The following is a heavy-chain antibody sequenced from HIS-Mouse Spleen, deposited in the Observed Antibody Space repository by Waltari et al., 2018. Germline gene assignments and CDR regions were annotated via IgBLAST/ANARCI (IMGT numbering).Heavy chain of an antibody. V-gene: IGHV3-30*18. CDR2: IADDGSNK. Sequence: QVQLVESGGGVVQPGRSLRLSCAASGFTFSSYGMHWVRQAPGKGLEWVEVIADDGSNKYYAESVKGRFTISRDNSKNTLYLQMNSLRAEDTAVYYCAKGGSTTVTAFDIWGQGTMVTVSS. CDR1: GFTFSSYG. J-gene: IGHJ3*02. CDR3: AKGGSTTVTAFDI. D-gene: IGHD4-17*01.